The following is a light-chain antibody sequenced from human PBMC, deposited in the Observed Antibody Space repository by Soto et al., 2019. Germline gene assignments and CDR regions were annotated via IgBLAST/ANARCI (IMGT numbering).Light chain of an antibody. J-gene: IGKJ3*01. CDR2: DAS. CDR3: QQYGSAPFT. CDR1: QSVASSD. Sequence: EIVLTQSPGTLSLSPGERATLSCRASQSVASSDLAWYRQKPGQTPRLLIYDASSRATGIPDRISGSGSGTDITLTISRLEPEDFAVYYCQQYGSAPFTFGPGTKVDIK. V-gene: IGKV3-20*01.